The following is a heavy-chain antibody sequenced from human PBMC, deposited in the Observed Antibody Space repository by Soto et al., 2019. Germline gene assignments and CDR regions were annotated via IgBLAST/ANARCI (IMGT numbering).Heavy chain of an antibody. D-gene: IGHD2-21*02. V-gene: IGHV4-39*01. CDR3: ARYPSDFWFDP. Sequence: QLQLQESGPGLVKPSETLSLTCSVSGGSISSSSYFWGWIRQPPGKGLEWIGSIYYSGSTYYNPSLKSRVTVSGDTSKNQFSLKLSSVTAADTAVYYCARYPSDFWFDPWGQGTLVTVSS. J-gene: IGHJ5*02. CDR1: GGSISSSSYF. CDR2: IYYSGST.